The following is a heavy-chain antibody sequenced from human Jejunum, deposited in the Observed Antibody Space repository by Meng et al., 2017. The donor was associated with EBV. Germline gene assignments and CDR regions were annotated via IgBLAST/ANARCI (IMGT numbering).Heavy chain of an antibody. CDR1: GFTFGDYA. D-gene: IGHD1-14*01. Sequence: QVQLVGSGGGVAQPGRSLRLSCAASGFTFGDYAMHWVRQAPGKGLEWVALVSYGGSDKLYADSVKGRFTIYRDNSDNTLFLQMNSLKPEDTAVYYCAKERRGFYAEHWGQGTLVTVSS. CDR2: VSYGGSDK. CDR3: AKERRGFYAEH. J-gene: IGHJ4*02. V-gene: IGHV3-30*04.